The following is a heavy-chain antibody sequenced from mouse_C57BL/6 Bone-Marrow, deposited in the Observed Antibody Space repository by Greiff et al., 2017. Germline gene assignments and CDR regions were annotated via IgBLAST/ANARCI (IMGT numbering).Heavy chain of an antibody. CDR1: GFNIKDYY. V-gene: IGHV14-2*01. Sequence: VQLQQPGAELVKPGASVKLSCTASGFNIKDYYMHWVKQRPEQGLEWIGRIDPDDGETKSDPKFKGKATITADTSSNTAYLQLSSLTSEDTAVYYCAMFPGYYAMDDWGQGTSVTVSS. CDR2: IDPDDGET. CDR3: AMFPGYYAMDD. J-gene: IGHJ4*01.